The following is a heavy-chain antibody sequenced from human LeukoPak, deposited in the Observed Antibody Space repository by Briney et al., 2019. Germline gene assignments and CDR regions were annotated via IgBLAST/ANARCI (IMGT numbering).Heavy chain of an antibody. V-gene: IGHV1-69*04. CDR1: GGTLSSYA. D-gene: IGHD3-22*01. CDR2: IIPILGIA. Sequence: GASVKVSCKASGGTLSSYAISWVRQAPGQGLEWMGRIIPILGIANYAQKFQGRVTITADKSTSTAYMELSSLRSEDTAVYYCATRGGYDSSGYPSTSLAFDIWGQGTMVTVSS. J-gene: IGHJ3*02. CDR3: ATRGGYDSSGYPSTSLAFDI.